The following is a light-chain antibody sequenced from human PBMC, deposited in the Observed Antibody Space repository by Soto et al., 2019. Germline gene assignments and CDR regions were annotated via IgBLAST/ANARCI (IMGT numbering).Light chain of an antibody. Sequence: DIKMTQSPSSVCAPVGDRVTMTCRASQSISSWLAWYQQKTGKAPKLLIYDAHRLESGAPSRFSASGSGTEFTPTITSLQPDDFATYYCQQYNSYPWTFGQGNNV. CDR1: QSISSW. J-gene: IGKJ1*01. V-gene: IGKV1-5*01. CDR3: QQYNSYPWT. CDR2: DAH.